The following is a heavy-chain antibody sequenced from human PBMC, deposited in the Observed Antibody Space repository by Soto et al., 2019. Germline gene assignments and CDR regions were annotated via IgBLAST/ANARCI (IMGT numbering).Heavy chain of an antibody. CDR2: IIPIFGTA. CDR1: GATFSSYP. V-gene: IGHV1-69*01. D-gene: IGHD5-18*01. J-gene: IGHJ4*02. CDR3: ARGAAMAPFDY. Sequence: QVQLVQSGAGGKKPGSSVKASGKAPGATFSSYPISWGRQAPGQGLEWMGGIIPIFGTANYAQKFQGRVTITADESTSTAYMELSSLRSEDTAVYYCARGAAMAPFDYWGQGTLVTVSS.